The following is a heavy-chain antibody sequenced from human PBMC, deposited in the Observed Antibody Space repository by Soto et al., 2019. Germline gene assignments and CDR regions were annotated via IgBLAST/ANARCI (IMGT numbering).Heavy chain of an antibody. CDR2: IIPIVGTG. D-gene: IGHD2-2*01. CDR3: ARVVILVPTASTHYYYHMDV. V-gene: IGHV1-69*01. Sequence: QVQLVQSGAEVRKPGSSVTVSCKASGGTFSNYAISWVRQAPGQGLEWMGGIIPIVGTGSYAQKFQGRVTITADEPTTTAYMELSRLRFEDTDVYYCARVVILVPTASTHYYYHMDVWGPGTTVTVSS. CDR1: GGTFSNYA. J-gene: IGHJ6*02.